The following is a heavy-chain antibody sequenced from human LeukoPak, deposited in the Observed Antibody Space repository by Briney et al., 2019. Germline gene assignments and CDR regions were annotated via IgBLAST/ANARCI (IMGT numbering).Heavy chain of an antibody. CDR2: ISYDGSNK. CDR1: GFTFSSYA. Sequence: PGGSLRLSCAASGFTFSSYAMHWVRQAPGKGLEWVAVISYDGSNKYYADSVKGRFTISRDNSKNTLCLQMNSLRAEDTAVYYCAARGYSYGALGDYWGQGTLVTVSS. CDR3: AARGYSYGALGDY. D-gene: IGHD5-18*01. J-gene: IGHJ4*02. V-gene: IGHV3-30-3*01.